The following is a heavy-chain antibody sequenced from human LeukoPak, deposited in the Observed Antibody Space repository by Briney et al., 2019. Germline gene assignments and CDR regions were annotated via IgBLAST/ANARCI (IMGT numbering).Heavy chain of an antibody. CDR3: GRGRYLDPLDS. CDR2: VYHSGST. CDR1: GGSISTYY. J-gene: IGHJ4*02. Sequence: SETLSLTCTVSGGSISTYYWNWIRQPPGKGLEWIGYVYHSGSTDYNPSLKSRVTISVDTSKSQFSLKLSSVTAADTAVYYCGRGRYLDPLDSWGQGALVTVSS. D-gene: IGHD3-9*01. V-gene: IGHV4-59*01.